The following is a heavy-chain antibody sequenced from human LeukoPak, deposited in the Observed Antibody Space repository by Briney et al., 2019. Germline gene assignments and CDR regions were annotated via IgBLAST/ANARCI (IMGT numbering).Heavy chain of an antibody. J-gene: IGHJ4*02. Sequence: TGGSLRLSCEASGFTFSCYWMSWVRQVPGKGLEWVANIKQRGSETYYADSVKGRFIISRDNAKRSLFIQMNSLTGDDTAVYYCARGSNITSRPVYFHDYWGQGALVTVSS. CDR3: ARGSNITSRPVYFHDY. D-gene: IGHD6-6*01. V-gene: IGHV3-7*01. CDR2: IKQRGSET. CDR1: GFTFSCYW.